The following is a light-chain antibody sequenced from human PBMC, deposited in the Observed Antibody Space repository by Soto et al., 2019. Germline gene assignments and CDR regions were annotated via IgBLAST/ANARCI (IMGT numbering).Light chain of an antibody. CDR1: QSVSNNY. CDR3: QQYGSSGT. V-gene: IGKV3-20*01. CDR2: GAS. Sequence: EIALTQSTGALALSPGERATVACRASQSVSNNYLARYQQNPGQAPRLLIYGASNRATGIPDRFSGSGSGTDFTLTISRLEPQDFAVYYCQQYGSSGTFGQGTKVDI. J-gene: IGKJ1*01.